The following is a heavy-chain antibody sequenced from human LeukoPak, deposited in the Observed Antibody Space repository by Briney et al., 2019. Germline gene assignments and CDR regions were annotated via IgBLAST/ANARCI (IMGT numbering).Heavy chain of an antibody. J-gene: IGHJ4*02. CDR3: ASYYYGSGSYWYFDY. CDR1: GFTFSDYY. Sequence: GGSLRLSCAASGFTFSDYYMSWIRQVPGKGLEWVSYISSSGSTIYYADSVKGRFTISRDKDKNSLYLQMNSLRAEDTAVYYCASYYYGSGSYWYFDYWGQGTLVTVSS. CDR2: ISSSGSTI. V-gene: IGHV3-11*01. D-gene: IGHD3-10*01.